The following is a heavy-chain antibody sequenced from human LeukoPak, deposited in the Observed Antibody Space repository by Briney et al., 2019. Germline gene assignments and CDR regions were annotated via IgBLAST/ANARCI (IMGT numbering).Heavy chain of an antibody. Sequence: GGSLRLSCAASGFTFSGSAMHWVRQASGKGLEWVGRIRSKANSYATAYAASVKGRFTISRDDSKNTAYLQMNSLKTEDTAVYYCTRHSERYYDFWSGYSGDHWGQGTLVTVSS. CDR3: TRHSERYYDFWSGYSGDH. V-gene: IGHV3-73*01. CDR1: GFTFSGSA. CDR2: IRSKANSYAT. J-gene: IGHJ4*02. D-gene: IGHD3-3*01.